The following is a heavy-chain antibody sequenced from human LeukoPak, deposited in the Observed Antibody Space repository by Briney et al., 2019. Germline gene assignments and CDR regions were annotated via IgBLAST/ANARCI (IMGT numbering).Heavy chain of an antibody. J-gene: IGHJ4*02. CDR2: ISAYNGNT. Sequence: ASVKVSCEASGYTFTSYGISWVRQAPGQGLEWMGWISAYNGNTNYAQKLQGRVTVTTDTSTSTAYMELRSLRSDDTAVYYCARDTDILTGIYFDYWGQGTLVTVSS. D-gene: IGHD3-9*01. CDR3: ARDTDILTGIYFDY. CDR1: GYTFTSYG. V-gene: IGHV1-18*01.